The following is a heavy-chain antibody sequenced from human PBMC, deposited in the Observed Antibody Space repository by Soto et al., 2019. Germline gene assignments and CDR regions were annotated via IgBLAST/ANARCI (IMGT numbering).Heavy chain of an antibody. J-gene: IGHJ4*02. CDR1: GYSITSGHY. CDR2: IYHSGSP. CDR3: ARTGDGEDFAH. Sequence: SETLSLTCAVSGYSITSGHYWGWIRQSPGKGLEWIGNIYHSGSPYYNPSLRSRVTISVDTSKNQFSLQLGSATAADTAVYYCARTGDGEDFAHWGQGTLVTVSS. D-gene: IGHD7-27*01. V-gene: IGHV4-38-2*01.